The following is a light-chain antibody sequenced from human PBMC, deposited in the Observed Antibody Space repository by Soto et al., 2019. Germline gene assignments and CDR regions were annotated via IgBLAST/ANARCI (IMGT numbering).Light chain of an antibody. CDR3: SSYAGSSRNV. V-gene: IGLV2-8*01. J-gene: IGLJ1*01. Sequence: SVLTQPASASGSPGQSVTISCTGTSSDVGGYNYVSWYQQHPGKAPKLLIYDVSKRPSGVPDRFSGSKSGNTASLTVSGLQAEDEADYYCSSYAGSSRNVFGTGTKVTVL. CDR1: SSDVGGYNY. CDR2: DVS.